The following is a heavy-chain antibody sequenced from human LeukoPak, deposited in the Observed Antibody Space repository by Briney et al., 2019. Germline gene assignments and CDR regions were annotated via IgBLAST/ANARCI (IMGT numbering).Heavy chain of an antibody. V-gene: IGHV4-39*01. D-gene: IGHD6-13*01. CDR3: ARRTTAAWVENWFDP. CDR1: GGSISSSSYY. CDR2: IYYSGST. J-gene: IGHJ5*02. Sequence: ETLSLTCTVSGGSISSSSYYWGWIRQPPGKGLEWIGSIYYSGSTYYNPSLKSRVTISVDTSKNQFSLKLSSVTAADAAVYYCARRTTAAWVENWFDPWGQGTLVTVSS.